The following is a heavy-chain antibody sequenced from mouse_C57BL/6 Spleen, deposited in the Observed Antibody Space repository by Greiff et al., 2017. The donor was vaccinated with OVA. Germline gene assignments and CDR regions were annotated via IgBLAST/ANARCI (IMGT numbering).Heavy chain of an antibody. D-gene: IGHD1-1*01. CDR1: GYTFTSYW. Sequence: VQLVESGAELAKPGASVKLSCKASGYTFTSYWMHWVKQRPGQGLEWIGYINPSSGYTKYNQKFKDKATLNADKSSSTAYMQLSSLTYEDSAVYYCAREGHYYGSSYGYWGQGTTLTVSS. CDR3: AREGHYYGSSYGY. CDR2: INPSSGYT. V-gene: IGHV1-7*01. J-gene: IGHJ2*01.